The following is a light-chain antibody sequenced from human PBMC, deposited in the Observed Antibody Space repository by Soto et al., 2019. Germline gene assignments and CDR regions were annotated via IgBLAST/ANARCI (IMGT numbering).Light chain of an antibody. J-gene: IGKJ4*01. CDR2: DAS. CDR3: HQCANWPLT. V-gene: IGKV3-11*01. CDR1: QSVTTY. Sequence: IVLTQSPATLSLSPGERATLSCRASQSVTTYLAWYQQKPGQAPRLLIYDASNRATGIPARFSGSGSGTDFSLTISSLEPEDCAVYYCHQCANWPLTVGGGTKVEIK.